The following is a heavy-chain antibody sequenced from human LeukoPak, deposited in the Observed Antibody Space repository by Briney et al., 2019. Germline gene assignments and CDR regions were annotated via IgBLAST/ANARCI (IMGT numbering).Heavy chain of an antibody. CDR2: IYSGGNT. V-gene: IGHV3-53*01. Sequence: GGSLRLSCAASGFTVSSTYMSWVRQAPGKGLEWVSVIYSGGNTYYADSVKGRFTISRDNSKKTLYLQMNSLRAEDTAVYSCEKDADGGGYYEPRFDYWGQGTLVTVSS. CDR3: EKDADGGGYYEPRFDY. D-gene: IGHD3-22*01. CDR1: GFTVSSTY. J-gene: IGHJ4*02.